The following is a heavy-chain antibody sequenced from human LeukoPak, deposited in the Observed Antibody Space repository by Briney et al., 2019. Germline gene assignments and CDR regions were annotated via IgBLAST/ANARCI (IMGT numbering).Heavy chain of an antibody. D-gene: IGHD2-2*01. CDR3: AREGYYCSSATCFANYVDY. J-gene: IGHJ4*02. CDR1: GFTFDSYA. V-gene: IGHV3-23*01. Sequence: GGSLRLSCAASGFTFDSYAMTWVRQAPGKGLEWVSAISGSGGGKSYADSVKGRFTISRDKSKNTLYLQMNSLRAEDTAVYYCAREGYYCSSATCFANYVDYWGQGTQVTVSS. CDR2: ISGSGGGK.